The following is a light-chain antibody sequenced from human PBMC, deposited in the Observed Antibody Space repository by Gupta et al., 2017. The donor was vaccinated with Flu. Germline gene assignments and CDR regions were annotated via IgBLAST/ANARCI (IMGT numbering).Light chain of an antibody. J-gene: IGLJ1*01. CDR2: NDN. CDR3: HVWDSSSDQNV. Sequence: TARITCRRNNIGSKSVHWYQRKPGQAPVLVVYNDNDRPSGIPERFSGSNSGNTATLTINRVGAGDEADYYCHVWDSSSDQNVFGTGTKVTVL. V-gene: IGLV3-21*02. CDR1: NIGSKS.